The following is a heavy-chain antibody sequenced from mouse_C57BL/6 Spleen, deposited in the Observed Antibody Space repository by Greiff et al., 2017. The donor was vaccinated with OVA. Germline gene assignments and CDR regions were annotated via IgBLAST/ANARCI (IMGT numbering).Heavy chain of an antibody. CDR1: GFTFTDYY. D-gene: IGHD1-1*01. CDR2: IRNKATGYTT. CDR3: ARSPTTVVFDY. V-gene: IGHV7-3*01. Sequence: EVKLVESGGGLVQPGGSLSLSCAASGFTFTDYYMSWVRQPPGKALEWLGFIRNKATGYTTEYSASVKGRFTISRDNSQSILYLQMNALRAEDSATYYCARSPTTVVFDYWGQGTTLTVSS. J-gene: IGHJ2*01.